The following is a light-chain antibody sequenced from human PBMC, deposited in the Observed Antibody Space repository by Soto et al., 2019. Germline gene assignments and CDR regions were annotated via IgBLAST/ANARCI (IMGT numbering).Light chain of an antibody. V-gene: IGKV3-11*01. CDR3: QQRSNWPPLFT. CDR2: DAS. CDR1: QSVSSSY. Sequence: EIVLTQSPGTLSLSPVERASLSCRASQSVSSSYLAWYQQKPGQAPRLLIYDASNRATGIPARFSGSGSGTDFTLTISSLEPEDFAVYYCQQRSNWPPLFTFGPGTKVDI. J-gene: IGKJ3*01.